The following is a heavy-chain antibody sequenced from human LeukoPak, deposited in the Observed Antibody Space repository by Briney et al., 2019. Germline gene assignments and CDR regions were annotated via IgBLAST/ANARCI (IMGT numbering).Heavy chain of an antibody. J-gene: IGHJ4*02. D-gene: IGHD5-18*01. CDR2: IYYSGST. CDR3: ARARRVQLWFPDY. Sequence: SETLSLTCTVSGYSISSGYYWGWIRQPPGKGLEWIGYIYYSGSTNYNPSLKSRVTISVDTSKNQFSLKLSSVTAADTAVYYCARARRVQLWFPDYWGQGTLVTVSS. V-gene: IGHV4-61*01. CDR1: GYSISSGYY.